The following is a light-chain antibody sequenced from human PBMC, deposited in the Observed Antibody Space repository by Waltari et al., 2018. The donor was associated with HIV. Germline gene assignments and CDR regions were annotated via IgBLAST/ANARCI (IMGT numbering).Light chain of an antibody. CDR1: QNVESW. CDR3: QQYNSDFYT. CDR2: KAS. V-gene: IGKV1-5*03. J-gene: IGKJ2*01. Sequence: IQMTQPPSLLSASVGDRVTITCRASQNVESWLAWYQQRPGRAPKLLIYKASTLEYGVPARFSGSGSGTDFTLTINSLQPDDFATYYCQQYNSDFYTFGQGTRLELK.